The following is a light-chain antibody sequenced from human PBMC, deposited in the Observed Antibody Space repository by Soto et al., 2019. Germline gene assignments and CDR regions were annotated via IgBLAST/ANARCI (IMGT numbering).Light chain of an antibody. CDR2: GAS. V-gene: IGKV3-11*01. CDR1: QSVSSN. J-gene: IGKJ5*01. Sequence: TVLTQSAGTLSLYPGERATLSCRASQSVSSNLAWYQQKPGQAPRLLIYGASTRATGIPARFSGSGSGTEFTLTISSLEPEDFAVYYCQQRSNWPPTFGQGTRLEI. CDR3: QQRSNWPPT.